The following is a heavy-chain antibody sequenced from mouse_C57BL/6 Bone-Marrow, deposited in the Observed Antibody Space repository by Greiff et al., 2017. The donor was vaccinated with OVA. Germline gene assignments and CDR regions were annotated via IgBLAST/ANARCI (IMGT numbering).Heavy chain of an antibody. J-gene: IGHJ2*01. CDR2: ISDGGSYT. CDR3: ARAPYYSNYFDY. V-gene: IGHV5-4*03. D-gene: IGHD2-5*01. Sequence: DVMLVESGGGLVKPGGSLKLSCAASGFTLSSYAMSWVRQTPEKRLEWVATISDGGSYTYYPDNVKGRFTISRDNAKNNLYLQMSHLKSEDTAMYYCARAPYYSNYFDYWGQGTALTVSS. CDR1: GFTLSSYA.